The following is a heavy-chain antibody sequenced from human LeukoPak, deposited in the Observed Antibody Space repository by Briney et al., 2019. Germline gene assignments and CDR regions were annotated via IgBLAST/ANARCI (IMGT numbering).Heavy chain of an antibody. CDR3: ARIYDATGYGDV. J-gene: IGHJ6*04. V-gene: IGHV4-61*02. D-gene: IGHD5-12*01. Sequence: SETLSLTCTVSGGSISSGSYYWSWIRQPAGKGLEWIGRIYTSGSTNYNPSLKSRVTISVDTSKNQFSLKLSSVTAADTAVYYCARIYDATGYGDVWGKGTTVTVSS. CDR1: GGSISSGSYY. CDR2: IYTSGST.